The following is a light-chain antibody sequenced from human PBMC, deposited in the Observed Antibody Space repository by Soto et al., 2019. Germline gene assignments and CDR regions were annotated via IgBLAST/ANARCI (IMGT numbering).Light chain of an antibody. J-gene: IGKJ1*01. CDR3: QQYGSFWT. CDR2: GAS. CDR1: QSVSSSY. V-gene: IGKV3-20*01. Sequence: DIVLTQSPGTLSLSLGERATLSCRASQSVSSSYLAWYQQKPGQAPRLLIYGASSRATGIPDRFSGSGSGTDFTLTISRLEPEDFAVYYCQQYGSFWTFGQGTKVDIK.